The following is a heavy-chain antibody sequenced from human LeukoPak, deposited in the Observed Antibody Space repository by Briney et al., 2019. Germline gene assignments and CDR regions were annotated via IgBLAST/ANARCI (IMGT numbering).Heavy chain of an antibody. J-gene: IGHJ4*02. Sequence: PSETLSLTCTVSGGSISSSSYYWGWIRQPPGKGLEWIGYIYYSGSTNYNPSLKSRVTISVDTSKNQFSLKLSSVTAADTAVYYCARGSGSLDYWGQGTLVTVSS. V-gene: IGHV4-61*05. D-gene: IGHD1-26*01. CDR2: IYYSGST. CDR3: ARGSGSLDY. CDR1: GGSISSSSYY.